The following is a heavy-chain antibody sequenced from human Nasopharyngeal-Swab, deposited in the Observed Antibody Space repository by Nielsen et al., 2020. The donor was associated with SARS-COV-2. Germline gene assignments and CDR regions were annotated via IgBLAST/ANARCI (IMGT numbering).Heavy chain of an antibody. CDR3: AKSAYCGTDRICYFDD. D-gene: IGHD2-21*01. V-gene: IGHV3-9*01. CDR2: INWNSGVI. CDR1: GFPFDVYS. J-gene: IGHJ4*02. Sequence: SLKISCAASGFPFDVYSMHWVRQAPGKGLEWVSGINWNSGVIDYADSLRGRFTISRDNAKNSLFLQMNSLRAEDTALYYCAKSAYCGTDRICYFDDWGQGTQVTVSS.